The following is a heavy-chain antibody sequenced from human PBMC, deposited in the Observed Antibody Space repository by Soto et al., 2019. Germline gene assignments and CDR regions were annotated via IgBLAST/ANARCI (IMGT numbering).Heavy chain of an antibody. J-gene: IGHJ6*02. D-gene: IGHD2-21*02. CDR1: GFMFSSYA. V-gene: IGHV3-23*01. Sequence: GGSLRLSCTVSGFMFSSYAMTWVRQPPGKGLEWVSTISGSGGSTYYSDSVRGRFTTSRDNSKKMLYLEMNRLKGDDTALYYCAREETAWPLAYGLDVWGQGTTVTVSS. CDR3: AREETAWPLAYGLDV. CDR2: ISGSGGST.